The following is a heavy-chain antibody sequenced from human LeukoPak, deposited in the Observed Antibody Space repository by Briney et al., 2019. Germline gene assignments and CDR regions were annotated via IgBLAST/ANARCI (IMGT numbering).Heavy chain of an antibody. D-gene: IGHD6-13*01. CDR1: GYTLTSYA. V-gene: IGHV1-3*01. CDR3: ARQDSSWGFIDY. J-gene: IGHJ4*02. CDR2: INAGNGNT. Sequence: ASVKVSCKASGYTLTSYAMHWVRQAPGQRLEWMGWINAGNGNTKYSRKFQGRVTITRDTSASTAYMELSSLRSEDTAVYYCARQDSSWGFIDYWGQGTLVTVSS.